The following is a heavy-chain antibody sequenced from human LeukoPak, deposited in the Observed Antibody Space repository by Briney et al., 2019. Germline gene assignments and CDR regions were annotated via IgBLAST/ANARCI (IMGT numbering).Heavy chain of an antibody. Sequence: GGSLRLSCAASGFPFHNYWMTWVRQAPGKGLEWVANINQDENEKYYLDSVKGRFTISRDNAETSLFLQMTSLRVEDTAIYYCARGLYGSGRRSLMTHWRPGTLVAVSS. CDR1: GFPFHNYW. CDR3: ARGLYGSGRRSLMTH. V-gene: IGHV3-7*01. J-gene: IGHJ4*02. CDR2: INQDENEK. D-gene: IGHD3-10*01.